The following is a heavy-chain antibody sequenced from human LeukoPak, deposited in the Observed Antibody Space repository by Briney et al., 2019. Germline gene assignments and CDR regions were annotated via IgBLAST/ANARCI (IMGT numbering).Heavy chain of an antibody. CDR2: IHYSGST. Sequence: SEALSLTCTVSGDSIIGYYWSWIRQPPGKGLEWIGYIHYSGSTNYNPSLQSRVTISVDTSKNQFSLKLSSVTAADTAVYYCAREVIAAHNWFDPWGQGTLVTVSS. D-gene: IGHD6-6*01. CDR1: GDSIIGYY. V-gene: IGHV4-59*12. CDR3: AREVIAAHNWFDP. J-gene: IGHJ5*02.